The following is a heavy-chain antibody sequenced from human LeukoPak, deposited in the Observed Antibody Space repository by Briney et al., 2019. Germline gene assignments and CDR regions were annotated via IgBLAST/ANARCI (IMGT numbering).Heavy chain of an antibody. Sequence: GGSLRLSCAASGFTFNSFEMNWVRQAPGKGLEWVSYISGSGNTTYYAESVQGRFTISRDNAKNSLYLQMNSLRAEDTAVYYCARDLSVARNYGMDVLGQGTTVTVSS. V-gene: IGHV3-48*03. J-gene: IGHJ6*02. CDR3: ARDLSVARNYGMDV. D-gene: IGHD6-19*01. CDR2: ISGSGNTT. CDR1: GFTFNSFE.